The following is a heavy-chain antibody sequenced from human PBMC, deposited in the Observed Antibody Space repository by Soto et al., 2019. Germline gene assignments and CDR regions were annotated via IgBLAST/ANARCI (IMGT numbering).Heavy chain of an antibody. CDR3: ARDPDNIGRGGWSDY. D-gene: IGHD6-19*01. Sequence: QVQLVQSGAEVKKPGASVKVSCNASGYTFTSYGISWVRQAPGQGLEWMGWISAYNGNTNYAQKLQGRVTMTTDTSTSTAYMELRSLRSDDTAVYYCARDPDNIGRGGWSDYWGQGTLVTVSS. CDR2: ISAYNGNT. V-gene: IGHV1-18*01. J-gene: IGHJ4*02. CDR1: GYTFTSYG.